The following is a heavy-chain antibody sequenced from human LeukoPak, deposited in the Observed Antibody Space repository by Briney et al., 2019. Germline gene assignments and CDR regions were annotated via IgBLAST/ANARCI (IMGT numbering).Heavy chain of an antibody. D-gene: IGHD4-17*01. CDR2: INPNSGGT. CDR3: ARDFGYGDYFFDD. J-gene: IGHJ4*02. CDR1: GYTFTGYY. V-gene: IGHV1-2*02. Sequence: GASVKVSCKASGYTFTGYYMHWVRQAPGQGLEWMGWINPNSGGTNYAQKFQGRVTMTRDTSISTAYMELSSLRSEDTAVYYCARDFGYGDYFFDDWGQGTLVTVSS.